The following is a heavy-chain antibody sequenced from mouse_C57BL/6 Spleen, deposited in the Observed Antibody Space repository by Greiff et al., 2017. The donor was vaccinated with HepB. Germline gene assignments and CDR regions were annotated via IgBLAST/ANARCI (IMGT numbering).Heavy chain of an antibody. CDR2: IYPGDGDT. D-gene: IGHD2-4*01. J-gene: IGHJ4*01. CDR3: ARYYDYAMDY. CDR1: GYAFSSSW. V-gene: IGHV1-82*01. Sequence: VQLQQSGPELVEPGASVKISCKASGYAFSSSWMNWVKQRPGKGLEWIGRIYPGDGDTNYNGKFKGKATLTADKSSSTAYMQLSSLTSEDSAVYFCARYYDYAMDYWGQGTSVTVSS.